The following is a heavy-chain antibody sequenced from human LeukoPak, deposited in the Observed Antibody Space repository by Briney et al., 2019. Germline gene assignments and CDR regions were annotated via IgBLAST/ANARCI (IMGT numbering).Heavy chain of an antibody. D-gene: IGHD4-17*01. J-gene: IGHJ5*02. V-gene: IGHV4-30-2*01. CDR1: GDSISSGGYS. Sequence: SQTLSLTCAVSGDSISSGGYSWSWIRQPPGKGLEWIGYIYHSGSTYYNPSLKSRVTISVDRSKDQFSLKLSSVTAADTAVYYCARGLRSPWFDPWGQGTLVTVSS. CDR2: IYHSGST. CDR3: ARGLRSPWFDP.